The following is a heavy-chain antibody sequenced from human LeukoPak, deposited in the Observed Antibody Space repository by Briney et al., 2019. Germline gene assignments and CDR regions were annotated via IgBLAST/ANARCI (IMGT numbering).Heavy chain of an antibody. D-gene: IGHD3-22*01. CDR3: ARVGPPSYDSSGYYYWLDY. V-gene: IGHV4-59*01. Sequence: SETLSLTCSVSGVSISSFYWTWIRQVPGKGLEWIGYFYNSGSSDYNPSLKSRAAFSEDTSKNHFSLSLSAVTAADTAVYYCARVGPPSYDSSGYYYWLDYRGQGTLVTVSS. CDR1: GVSISSFY. CDR2: FYNSGSS. J-gene: IGHJ4*02.